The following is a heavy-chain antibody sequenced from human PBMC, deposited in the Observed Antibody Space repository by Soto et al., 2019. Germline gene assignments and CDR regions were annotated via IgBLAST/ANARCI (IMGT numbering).Heavy chain of an antibody. CDR2: IIPILGIA. D-gene: IGHD3-10*01. V-gene: IGHV1-69*02. CDR1: GGTFSSYT. CDR3: VASYYGSGSYYSPPSGY. J-gene: IGHJ4*02. Sequence: ASVKVSCKASGGTFSSYTISWVRQAPGQGLEWMGRIIPILGIANYAQKFQGRVTITADKSTSTAYMELSSLRSEDTAVYYCVASYYGSGSYYSPPSGYWGQGTLVTVSS.